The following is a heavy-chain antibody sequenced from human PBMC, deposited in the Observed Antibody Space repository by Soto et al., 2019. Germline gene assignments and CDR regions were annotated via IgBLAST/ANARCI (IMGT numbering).Heavy chain of an antibody. CDR2: INPNSGGT. J-gene: IGHJ4*02. CDR3: ARPESRDGYNFDY. CDR1: GYTFTDYY. D-gene: IGHD5-12*01. V-gene: IGHV1-2*02. Sequence: ASVKCSCKASGYTFTDYYMHWVRQAPGQGLEWMGWINPNSGGTNYAQKFQGRVTMTRDTSTSTTYMELSRLRSDDTAVYYCARPESRDGYNFDYWGQGTLVTVSS.